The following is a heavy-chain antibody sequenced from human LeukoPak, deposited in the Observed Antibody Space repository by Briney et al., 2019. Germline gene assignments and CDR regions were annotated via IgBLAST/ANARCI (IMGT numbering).Heavy chain of an antibody. D-gene: IGHD2-2*01. CDR3: AKDALVVPAAYYFDY. CDR1: EFTFSSYA. Sequence: GGSLRLSCAASEFTFSSYAMSWVRQAPGKGLEWVPAISGSGGSTYYADSVKGRFTISRDNSKNTLYLQMNSLRAEDTAVYYCAKDALVVPAAYYFDYWGQGTLVTVSS. V-gene: IGHV3-23*01. J-gene: IGHJ4*02. CDR2: ISGSGGST.